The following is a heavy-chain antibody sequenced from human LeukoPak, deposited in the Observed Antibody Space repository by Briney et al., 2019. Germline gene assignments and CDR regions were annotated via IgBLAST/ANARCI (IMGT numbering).Heavy chain of an antibody. V-gene: IGHV4-61*01. CDR3: AIGYDSSGYYSEYFQH. CDR2: IYYSGST. J-gene: IGHJ1*01. Sequence: SETLSLTCTVSGGSVSSGSYYWSWIRQPPGKGLEWIGYIYYSGSTNYNPSLKSRVTISVDTSKNQFSLKLSSVTAADTAVYYCAIGYDSSGYYSEYFQHWGQGTLVTVSS. D-gene: IGHD3-22*01. CDR1: GGSVSSGSYY.